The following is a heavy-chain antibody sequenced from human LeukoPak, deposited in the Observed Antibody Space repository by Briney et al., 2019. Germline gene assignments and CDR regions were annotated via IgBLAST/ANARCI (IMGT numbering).Heavy chain of an antibody. J-gene: IGHJ5*02. D-gene: IGHD2-2*01. V-gene: IGHV5-51*01. CDR2: IYPGDSDT. CDR1: GYSFTTYW. CDR3: ARRQGCSSTSCPPDP. Sequence: GESLKISCRGSGYSFTTYWIGWVRQMPGKGLEWMGIIYPGDSDTRYSPSFQGQVTMSADKSINTAYLQWSSKTTYDSAMYYCARRQGCSSTSCPPDPWGQGTLVTVSS.